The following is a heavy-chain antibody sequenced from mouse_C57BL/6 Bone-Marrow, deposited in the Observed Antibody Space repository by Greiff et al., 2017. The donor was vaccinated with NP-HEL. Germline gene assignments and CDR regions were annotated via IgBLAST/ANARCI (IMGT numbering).Heavy chain of an antibody. D-gene: IGHD1-1*01. CDR1: GYTFTDYE. J-gene: IGHJ4*01. CDR3: TRLIIYYYGSSSYYYAMDY. Sequence: QVQLQQSGAELVRPGASVTLSCKASGYTFTDYEMHWVKQTPVHGLEWIGAIDPETGGTAYNQKFKGKAILTADKSSSTAYMELRSLTSEDSAVYYCTRLIIYYYGSSSYYYAMDYWGQGTSVTVSS. V-gene: IGHV1-15*01. CDR2: IDPETGGT.